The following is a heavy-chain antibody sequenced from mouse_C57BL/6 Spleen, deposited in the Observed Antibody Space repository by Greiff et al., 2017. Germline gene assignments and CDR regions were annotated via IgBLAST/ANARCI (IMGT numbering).Heavy chain of an antibody. Sequence: VQLQQSGAALVRPGASLTLSCKASGYTFPYHEMHWVQQTPVHGLEWIGAIDPETGGTAYNQKFKGKAIRTADKSSSTAYMELRSLTSRDAAVYYCTRHGNYEDYWGQGTLVTVSA. CDR1: GYTFPYHE. CDR2: IDPETGGT. V-gene: IGHV1-15*01. CDR3: TRHGNYEDY. J-gene: IGHJ3*01. D-gene: IGHD2-1*01.